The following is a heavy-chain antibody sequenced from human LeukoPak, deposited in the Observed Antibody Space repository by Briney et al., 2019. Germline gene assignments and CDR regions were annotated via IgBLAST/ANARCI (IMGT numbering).Heavy chain of an antibody. V-gene: IGHV4-34*01. D-gene: IGHD3-10*01. CDR1: GGSFSDHF. Sequence: SETLSLTCDVSGGSFSDHFWNWNRQPPGKGLEWLGEINLGGRTNFHPTLRSRLTISLDTSKSQFSLKLTSVSAADTAVYYCARGVTVRGALRQTFGFNDYYYMDVWGKGTAVTVSS. CDR2: INLGGRT. J-gene: IGHJ6*03. CDR3: ARGVTVRGALRQTFGFNDYYYMDV.